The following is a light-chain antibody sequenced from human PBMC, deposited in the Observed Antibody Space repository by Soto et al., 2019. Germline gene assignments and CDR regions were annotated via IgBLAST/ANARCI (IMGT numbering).Light chain of an antibody. CDR2: SAS. Sequence: DIQSTQHPASLSASVRDSVTLTCRASQSISSYLNWYQQKPGKAPKLLIFSASGLQSGVPSRFSGGGYGTEFTLTISSLQLEDFTTYYCQQSHTNPLTFGGGTIVDIK. CDR1: QSISSY. J-gene: IGKJ4*01. CDR3: QQSHTNPLT. V-gene: IGKV1-39*01.